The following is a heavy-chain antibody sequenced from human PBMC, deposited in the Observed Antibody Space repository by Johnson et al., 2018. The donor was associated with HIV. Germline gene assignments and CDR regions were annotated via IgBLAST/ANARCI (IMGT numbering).Heavy chain of an antibody. J-gene: IGHJ3*02. V-gene: IGHV3-7*01. CDR1: GFTFTFYW. CDR3: ARDAPDSGSYHAFDI. CDR2: IKKDGSEK. Sequence: EVQLVESGGGLVQPGGSLRLSCEVSGFTFTFYWMSWVRQSPGKGLEWVANIKKDGSEKYYVDSVKGRFTISRDNSKNTLYLQMNSLRAEDTAVYYCARDAPDSGSYHAFDIWGQGTMVTVSS. D-gene: IGHD1-26*01.